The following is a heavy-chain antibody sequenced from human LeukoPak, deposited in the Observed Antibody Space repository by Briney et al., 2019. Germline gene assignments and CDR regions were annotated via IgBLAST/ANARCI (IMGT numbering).Heavy chain of an antibody. CDR1: GGSISSGGYY. CDR3: ARDDYGSRKAGF. Sequence: PTQTLSLTCTVSGGSISSGGYYWSWIRQHPGKGLEWIGYIYYSGSTYYNPSLKSRVTISVDTSKNQFSLKLSSVTAADTAVYYCARDDYGSRKAGFWGQGTLVTVSS. D-gene: IGHD3-10*01. J-gene: IGHJ4*02. CDR2: IYYSGST. V-gene: IGHV4-31*03.